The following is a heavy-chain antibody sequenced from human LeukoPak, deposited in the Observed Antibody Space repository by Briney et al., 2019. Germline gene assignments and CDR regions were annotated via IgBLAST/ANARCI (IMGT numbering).Heavy chain of an antibody. V-gene: IGHV3-66*01. D-gene: IGHD3-10*01. CDR3: ARDGSGPVDY. CDR1: GFTVSSNY. CDR2: IYSGGST. J-gene: IGHJ4*02. Sequence: GGSLRLSCAASGFTVSSNYMSWVRQAPGKGLEWVSVIYSGGSTYCADSVKGRFTISRDNSKNTLYLQMNSLRAEDTAVYCCARDGSGPVDYWGQGTLVTVSS.